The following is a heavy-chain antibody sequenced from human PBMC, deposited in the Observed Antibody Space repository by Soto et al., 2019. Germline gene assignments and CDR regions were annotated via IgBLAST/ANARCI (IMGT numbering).Heavy chain of an antibody. J-gene: IGHJ4*01. CDR1: GYSIRSGYY. Sequence: SETLSLTCSVSGYSIRSGYYWGWVRQAPGKGLEWLGSVYHNGIVFHNPSFQSRVTISVDTSKNQFSLNLRSVTAADTAVYYCAALWFGELAFNYWGHGILVTVSS. D-gene: IGHD3-10*01. V-gene: IGHV4-38-2*02. CDR3: AALWFGELAFNY. CDR2: VYHNGIV.